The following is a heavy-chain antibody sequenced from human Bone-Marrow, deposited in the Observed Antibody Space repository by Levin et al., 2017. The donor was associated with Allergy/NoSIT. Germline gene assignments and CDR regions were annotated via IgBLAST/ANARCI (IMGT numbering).Heavy chain of an antibody. D-gene: IGHD3-3*01. J-gene: IGHJ4*02. CDR3: ARADLEWVLPPNF. V-gene: IGHV1-18*01. Sequence: GESLKISCKASGYTFTSYGISWVRQAPGQGLEWMGWISAYNGNTNYAQKLQGRVTMTTDTSTSTAYMELRSLRSDDTAVYYCARADLEWVLPPNFWGQGTLVTVSS. CDR1: GYTFTSYG. CDR2: ISAYNGNT.